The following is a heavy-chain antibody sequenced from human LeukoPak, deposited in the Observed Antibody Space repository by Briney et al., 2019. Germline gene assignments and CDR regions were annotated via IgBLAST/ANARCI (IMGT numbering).Heavy chain of an antibody. CDR3: ARDLHY. CDR2: IYSDGST. CDR1: GFTVISSY. J-gene: IGHJ4*02. Sequence: GGSLRLSCAPSGFTVISSYMTWVRQAPGKGLEWVSVIYSDGSTYYADSVKGRFTISRDNSKNTLFLQMNSLRAEDTAIYYCARDLHYWGQGTLVTVSS. V-gene: IGHV3-66*01.